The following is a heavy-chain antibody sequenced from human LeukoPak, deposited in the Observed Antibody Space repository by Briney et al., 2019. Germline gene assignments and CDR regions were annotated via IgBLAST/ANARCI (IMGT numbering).Heavy chain of an antibody. CDR3: ARHYITMVRGVIRGSYYYYGMDV. J-gene: IGHJ6*02. CDR2: ISYDGSNK. CDR1: GFTFSSYG. D-gene: IGHD3-10*01. V-gene: IGHV3-30*03. Sequence: GGSLRLSCAASGFTFSSYGMHWVRQAPGKGLEWVAVISYDGSNKYYADSVKGRFTISRDNAKNSLYLQMNSLRAEDTAVYYCARHYITMVRGVIRGSYYYYGMDVWGQGTTVTVSS.